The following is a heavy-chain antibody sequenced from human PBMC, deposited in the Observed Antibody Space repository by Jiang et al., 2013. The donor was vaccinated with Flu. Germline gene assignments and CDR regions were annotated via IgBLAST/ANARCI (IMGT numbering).Heavy chain of an antibody. CDR1: GFTVSSNY. V-gene: IGHV3-66*01. Sequence: VQLLESGGGLVQPGGSLRLSCAASGFTVSSNYMSWVRQAPGKGLEWVSVIYSGGSTYYADSVKGRFTISRDNSKNTLYLQMNSLRAEDTAVYYCARELWFGELYSHWYFDLWGRGTLVTVSS. CDR2: IYSGGST. D-gene: IGHD3-10*01. CDR3: ARELWFGELYSHWYFDL. J-gene: IGHJ2*01.